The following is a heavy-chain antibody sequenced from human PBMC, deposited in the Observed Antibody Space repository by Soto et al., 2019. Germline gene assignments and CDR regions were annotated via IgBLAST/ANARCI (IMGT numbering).Heavy chain of an antibody. J-gene: IGHJ6*02. Sequence: LRLSCTASGFTFGDYAMSWFRQAPGKGLEWVGFIRSKAYGGTTEYAASVKGRFTISRDDSKSIAYLQMNSLKTEDTAVYYCTRAGITTVRGVIKHYYYGMDVWGQGTTVTVSS. CDR2: IRSKAYGGTT. V-gene: IGHV3-49*03. CDR3: TRAGITTVRGVIKHYYYGMDV. D-gene: IGHD3-10*01. CDR1: GFTFGDYA.